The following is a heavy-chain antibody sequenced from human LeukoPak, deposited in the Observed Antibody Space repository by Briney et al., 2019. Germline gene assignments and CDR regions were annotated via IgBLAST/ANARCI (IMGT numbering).Heavy chain of an antibody. CDR1: GYTFTGYY. D-gene: IGHD1-14*01. Sequence: ASVTVSCKASGYTFTGYYMHWVRQAPGQGLEWMGWINPNSGGTNYAQKFQGRVTMTRDTSISTAYMELSRLRSDDTAVYYCARGVQGISYFDYWGQGTLVTVSS. V-gene: IGHV1-2*02. CDR2: INPNSGGT. CDR3: ARGVQGISYFDY. J-gene: IGHJ4*02.